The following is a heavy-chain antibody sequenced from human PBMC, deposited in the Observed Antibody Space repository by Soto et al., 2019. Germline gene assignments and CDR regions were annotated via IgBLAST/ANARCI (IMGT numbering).Heavy chain of an antibody. CDR2: ITPLFETT. Sequence: QVQLVQSGPEVKKPGTSVKVSCKASGVTVNRFAVTWVRQAPGKGFQWLGGITPLFETTNHAQNFQGRATITADESKTTSYVELRGLSSEDTAVYYCARGYGGYFDDWGQGTLVIVSS. CDR1: GVTVNRFA. V-gene: IGHV1-69*01. CDR3: ARGYGGYFDD. D-gene: IGHD4-17*01. J-gene: IGHJ4*02.